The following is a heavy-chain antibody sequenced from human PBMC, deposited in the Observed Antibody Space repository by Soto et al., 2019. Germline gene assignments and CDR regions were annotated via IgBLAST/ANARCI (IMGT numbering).Heavy chain of an antibody. V-gene: IGHV4-59*08. CDR1: GVSVTTYF. J-gene: IGHJ5*01. Sequence: QVQLQESGPGLVRPSETLSLTCAVSGVSVTTYFWSWIRQAPGRGLEWIGNVYYDGTINYNPSLSSRVTMSVDRSQNHFSLRLTSVTAADTAVYYCARFPQDGFDSWGQGTLVSVSS. CDR2: VYYDGTI. CDR3: ARFPQDGFDS.